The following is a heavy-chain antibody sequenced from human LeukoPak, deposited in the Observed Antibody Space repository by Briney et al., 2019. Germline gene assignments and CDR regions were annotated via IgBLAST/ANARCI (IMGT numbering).Heavy chain of an antibody. CDR3: ARPRGEQWLVRPNWYFDL. CDR2: INSDGSST. Sequence: GGSLRLSCAASGFTFSSYWMHWVRQAPGTGLVWVSRINSDGSSTSYADSVKGRFTISRDNAKNTLYLQMNSLRAEDTAVYYCARPRGEQWLVRPNWYFDLWGRGTLVTVSS. J-gene: IGHJ2*01. D-gene: IGHD6-19*01. V-gene: IGHV3-74*01. CDR1: GFTFSSYW.